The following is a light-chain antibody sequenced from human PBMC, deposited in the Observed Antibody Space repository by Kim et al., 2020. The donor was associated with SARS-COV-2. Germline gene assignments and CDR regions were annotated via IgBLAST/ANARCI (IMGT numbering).Light chain of an antibody. V-gene: IGKV1-5*01. Sequence: EIQMTQSPSILSASVGDRVTITCRASQTISSWLAWYQQKPGKPPNALISDASSLESGVPSRFSGSGSGTEFTLTISSLQPDDFATYYCQEYNSDFTFGPGTKVDIK. CDR1: QTISSW. CDR2: DAS. CDR3: QEYNSDFT. J-gene: IGKJ3*01.